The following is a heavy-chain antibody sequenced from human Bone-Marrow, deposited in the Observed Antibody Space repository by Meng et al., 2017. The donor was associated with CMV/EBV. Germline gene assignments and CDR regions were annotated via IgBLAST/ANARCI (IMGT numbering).Heavy chain of an antibody. Sequence: GGSLRISCAASGFTFSGSAMHWVRQASGKGLEWVGRIRSKANSYATAYATSVKGRFTISRDDSKNTAYLQMNSLKTEDTAVYYCSPHVDTAVVTFDYWGQGTLVTVSS. CDR3: SPHVDTAVVTFDY. V-gene: IGHV3-73*01. CDR2: IRSKANSYAT. CDR1: GFTFSGSA. D-gene: IGHD5-18*01. J-gene: IGHJ4*02.